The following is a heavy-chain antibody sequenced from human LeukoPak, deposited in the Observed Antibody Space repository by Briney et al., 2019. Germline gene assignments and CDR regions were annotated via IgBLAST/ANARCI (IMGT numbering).Heavy chain of an antibody. Sequence: PGGSLRLSCAASGFTFSSYGMHWVRQVPGKGLEWVALISYDGSNEYYADSVRGRFTISRDNSKFTLYMQMNSLRAEDTAVYYCARVRAGYCTSTSCYTGMDVWGQGTTVTVSS. CDR1: GFTFSSYG. J-gene: IGHJ6*02. D-gene: IGHD2-2*01. V-gene: IGHV3-30*03. CDR3: ARVRAGYCTSTSCYTGMDV. CDR2: ISYDGSNE.